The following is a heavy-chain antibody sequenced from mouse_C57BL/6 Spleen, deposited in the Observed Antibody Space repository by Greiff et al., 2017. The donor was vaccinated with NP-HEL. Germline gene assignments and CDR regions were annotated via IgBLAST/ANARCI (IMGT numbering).Heavy chain of an antibody. V-gene: IGHV1-18*01. CDR2: INPNNGGT. D-gene: IGHD3-2*02. CDR3: ARTLRQLRLYFDY. Sequence: EVQLQQSGPELVKPGASVKIPCKASGYTFTDYNMDWVKQSHGKSLEWIGDINPNNGGTIYNQKFKGKATLTVDKSSSTAYMELRSLTSEDTAVYYCARTLRQLRLYFDYWGQGTTLTVSS. J-gene: IGHJ2*01. CDR1: GYTFTDYN.